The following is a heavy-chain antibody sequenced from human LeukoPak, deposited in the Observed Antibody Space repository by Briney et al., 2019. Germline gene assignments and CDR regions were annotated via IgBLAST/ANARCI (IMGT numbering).Heavy chain of an antibody. Sequence: GGSLRLSCVASGFTFSKYGMHWVRQAPGKGLEWLAIIWYDGHNKYYADSVKGRFTISRDNSKNTLFLEMTDLRAEDTAVYYCARSYGSGSYYPDYYYYGMDVWGQGTTVTVSS. J-gene: IGHJ6*02. V-gene: IGHV3-33*03. D-gene: IGHD3-10*01. CDR1: GFTFSKYG. CDR2: IWYDGHNK. CDR3: ARSYGSGSYYPDYYYYGMDV.